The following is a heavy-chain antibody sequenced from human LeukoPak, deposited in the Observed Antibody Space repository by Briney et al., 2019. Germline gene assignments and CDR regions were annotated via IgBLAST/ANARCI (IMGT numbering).Heavy chain of an antibody. CDR3: AANYYDSSGSIDY. Sequence: ASVKVSCKVSGSTLTDLSMHWVRQAPGGGLEWMGGFDPEDGGTLYTEKFKGRLTMTEDTSSDTAYMELRSLRSDDTAVYYCAANYYDSSGSIDYWGQGTLVTVSS. J-gene: IGHJ4*02. CDR2: FDPEDGGT. V-gene: IGHV1-24*01. D-gene: IGHD3-22*01. CDR1: GSTLTDLS.